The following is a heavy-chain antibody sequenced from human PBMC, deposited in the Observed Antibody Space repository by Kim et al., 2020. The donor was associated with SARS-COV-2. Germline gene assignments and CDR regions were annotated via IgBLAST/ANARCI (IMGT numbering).Heavy chain of an antibody. CDR2: MNPYSGNT. D-gene: IGHD2-2*02. J-gene: IGHJ4*02. V-gene: IGHV1-8*01. CDR3: ARGDRYCSGSSCYNY. CDR1: GYTFTDYD. Sequence: ASVKVSCKASGYTFTDYDINWVRQATGQGPEWMGCMNPYSGNTGCAQKFQGRVTMTRDTSKSTAYMELSSLTSEDRAVYYCARGDRYCSGSSCYNYWGQGTLVTVSS.